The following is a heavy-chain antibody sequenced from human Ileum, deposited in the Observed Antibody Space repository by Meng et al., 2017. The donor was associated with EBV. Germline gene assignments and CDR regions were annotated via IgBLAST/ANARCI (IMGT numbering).Heavy chain of an antibody. D-gene: IGHD1-26*01. CDR1: GDSVSSNSAA. CDR3: ARGYGPIHSEYNFDY. J-gene: IGHJ4*02. CDR2: TFYRSKWSN. Sequence: QLEQSGPGLVKPSQTLSLTCAISGDSVSSNSAAWNWIRQSPSRGLEWLGRTFYRSKWSNEYAVSVKSRITITPDTSKNQFFLQLNSVTPEDTAVYYCARGYGPIHSEYNFDYWGQGTLVTVSS. V-gene: IGHV6-1*01.